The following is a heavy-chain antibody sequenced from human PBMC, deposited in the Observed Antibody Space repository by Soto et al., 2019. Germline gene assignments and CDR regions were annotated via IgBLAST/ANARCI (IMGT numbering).Heavy chain of an antibody. J-gene: IGHJ4*02. CDR3: AKDLGSGWYFDY. CDR2: ISGSGGST. D-gene: IGHD6-19*01. CDR1: GFTFSSYA. V-gene: IGHV3-23*01. Sequence: EVQLLESGGGLVQPGGSLRLSCAASGFTFSSYAMSWVRQAPGKGLXWVSAISGSGGSTYYADSVKGRFTISRDNSKNTLYLQMNSLRAEDTAVYYCAKDLGSGWYFDYWGQGTLVTVSS.